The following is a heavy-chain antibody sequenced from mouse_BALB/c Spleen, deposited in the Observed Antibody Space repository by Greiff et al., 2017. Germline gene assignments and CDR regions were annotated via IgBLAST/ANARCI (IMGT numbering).Heavy chain of an antibody. CDR3: ARDRYGLDY. D-gene: IGHD2-14*01. J-gene: IGHJ2*01. Sequence: VMLVESAAELARPGASVKMSCKASGYTFTSYTMHWVKQRPGQGLEWIGYINPSSGYTEYNQKFKDKTTLTADKSSSTAYMQLSSLTSEDSAVYYCARDRYGLDYWGQGTTLTVSS. CDR1: GYTFTSYT. V-gene: IGHV1-4*02. CDR2: INPSSGYT.